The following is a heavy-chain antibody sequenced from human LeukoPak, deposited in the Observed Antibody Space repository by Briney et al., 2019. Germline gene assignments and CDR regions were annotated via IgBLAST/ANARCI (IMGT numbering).Heavy chain of an antibody. J-gene: IGHJ5*02. Sequence: SETLSLTCTVSGGSISSGSYFWNWIRQPAGKGLEWIGRIYRSGSTNYNPSLKSRVTISVDTSKNQLSLKLSSVTAADTAVYYCARGTEMATMGSWFDPWGQGTLVTVSS. CDR2: IYRSGST. V-gene: IGHV4-61*02. D-gene: IGHD5-24*01. CDR3: ARGTEMATMGSWFDP. CDR1: GGSISSGSYF.